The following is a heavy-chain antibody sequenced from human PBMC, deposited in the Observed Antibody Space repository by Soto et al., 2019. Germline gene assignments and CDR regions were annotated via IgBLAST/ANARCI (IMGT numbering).Heavy chain of an antibody. Sequence: SETLSLTCTVSGDSLNNNYWNWMRQPPGKGLEWIGYIYHSGSTYYNPSLKSRVTISVDTSKNQFSLKLSSVTAADTAVYYCARGRRNYDILTGLPPTHYFDYLGQGNLVTGSS. CDR1: GDSLNNNY. V-gene: IGHV4-59*12. CDR2: IYHSGST. CDR3: ARGRRNYDILTGLPPTHYFDY. D-gene: IGHD3-9*01. J-gene: IGHJ4*02.